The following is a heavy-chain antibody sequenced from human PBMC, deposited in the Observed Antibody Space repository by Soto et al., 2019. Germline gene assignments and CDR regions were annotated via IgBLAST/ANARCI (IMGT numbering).Heavy chain of an antibody. V-gene: IGHV3-66*01. D-gene: IGHD6-13*01. CDR1: GFTVSSNY. J-gene: IGHJ3*02. Sequence: PGGSLRLSCAASGFTVSSNYMSWVRQAPGKGLEWVSVIYSGGSTYYADSVKGRFTISRDNSKNTLYLQMNSLRAEDTAVYYCASPEPCSSSCRDAFDIWGQGTMVTVSS. CDR3: ASPEPCSSSCRDAFDI. CDR2: IYSGGST.